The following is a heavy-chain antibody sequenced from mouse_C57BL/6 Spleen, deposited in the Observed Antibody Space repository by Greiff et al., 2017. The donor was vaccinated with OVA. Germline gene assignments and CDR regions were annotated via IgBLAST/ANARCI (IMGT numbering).Heavy chain of an antibody. CDR1: GFTFSDYY. CDR3: ARADYDVDYAMDY. D-gene: IGHD2-4*01. Sequence: EVKLVESEGGLVQPGSSMKLSCTASGFTFSDYYMAWVRQVPEKGLEWVANINYDGSSTYYLDSLKSRFIISRDNAKNILYLQMSSLKSEDTATYYCARADYDVDYAMDYWGQGTSVTVSS. V-gene: IGHV5-16*01. CDR2: INYDGSST. J-gene: IGHJ4*01.